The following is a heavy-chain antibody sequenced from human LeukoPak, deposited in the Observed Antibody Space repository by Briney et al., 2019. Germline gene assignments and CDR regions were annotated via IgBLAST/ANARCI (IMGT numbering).Heavy chain of an antibody. CDR1: GFIFNDHY. J-gene: IGHJ3*02. V-gene: IGHV3-72*01. Sequence: GGSLRLSCAASGFIFNDHYMDWVRQAPGKGLEWVGRTRNKANSYTSEYAASVKGRFTISRDDSKNSLHLQMNSLKIEDTAVYYCARGLGEWFGRDGFDIWGQGTMVTVSS. CDR2: TRNKANSYTS. CDR3: ARGLGEWFGRDGFDI. D-gene: IGHD3-10*01.